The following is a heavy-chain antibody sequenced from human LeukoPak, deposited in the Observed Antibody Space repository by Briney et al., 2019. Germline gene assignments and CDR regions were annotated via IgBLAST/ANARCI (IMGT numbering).Heavy chain of an antibody. D-gene: IGHD5-12*01. CDR3: ARDRYSGYDTNFDY. J-gene: IGHJ4*02. CDR1: GGSISSSN. V-gene: IGHV3-48*02. Sequence: ETLSLTCAVSGGSISSSNWWTWVRQAPGKGLEWVSYISSSSSTIYYADSVKGRFTISRDNAKNSLYLQMNSLRDEDTAVYYCARDRYSGYDTNFDYWGQGTLVTVSS. CDR2: ISSSSSTI.